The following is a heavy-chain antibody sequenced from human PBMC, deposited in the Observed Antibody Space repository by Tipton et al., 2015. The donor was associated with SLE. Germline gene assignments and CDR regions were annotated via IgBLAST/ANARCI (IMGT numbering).Heavy chain of an antibody. CDR2: IYYSGST. V-gene: IGHV4-59*01. Sequence: LRLSCTVSGGSISSYYWSWIRQPPGKGLEWIGYIYYSGSTNYNPSLKSRVTISVDTSKNQFSLKLSSVTAADTAVYYCARLNDATAIASFDYWGQGNLVTVSS. J-gene: IGHJ4*02. CDR1: GGSISSYY. CDR3: ARLNDATAIASFDY. D-gene: IGHD2-21*02.